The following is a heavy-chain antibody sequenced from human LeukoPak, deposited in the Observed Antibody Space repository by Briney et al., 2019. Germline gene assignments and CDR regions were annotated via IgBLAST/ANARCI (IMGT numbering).Heavy chain of an antibody. CDR1: DYSINSGYY. CDR3: ARDWGNKFRGMIFDY. V-gene: IGHV4-38-2*02. J-gene: IGHJ4*02. Sequence: SETLSLTCSVSDYSINSGYYWGWIRQPPVKGLEWIASIYQSGHTYYNPSLKSRVTISVDTSKSQFSLELNSVIAADTAVYYCARDWGNKFRGMIFDYWGQGTLVTVSS. CDR2: IYQSGHT. D-gene: IGHD3-16*01.